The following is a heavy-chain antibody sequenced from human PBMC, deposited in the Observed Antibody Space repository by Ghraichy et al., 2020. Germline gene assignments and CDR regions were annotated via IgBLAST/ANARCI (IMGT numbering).Heavy chain of an antibody. CDR2: INHSGST. CDR1: GGSFSGYY. J-gene: IGHJ3*02. Sequence: SETLSLTCAVYGGSFSGYYWSWIRQPPGKGLEWIGEINHSGSTNYNPSLKSRVTISVDTSKNQFSLKLSFVTAADTAVYYCARGGRWLHQRGAFDIWGQGTMVTVSS. CDR3: ARGGRWLHQRGAFDI. D-gene: IGHD5-24*01. V-gene: IGHV4-34*01.